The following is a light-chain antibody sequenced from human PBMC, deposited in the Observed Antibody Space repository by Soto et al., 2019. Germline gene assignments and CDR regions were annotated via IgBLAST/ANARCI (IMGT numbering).Light chain of an antibody. CDR2: GNN. CDR1: SSNIGAGSD. CDR3: QSYDSSLSGCVI. Sequence: QSVLTQPPSVSGAPGQRVTISCTGSSSNIGAGSDVHWYQQLPGTAPKLLIYGNNNRPSGVPDRFSGSKSGTSASLAITGLQAEDEAGYYCQSYDSSLSGCVIFGGGTKLTVL. J-gene: IGLJ2*01. V-gene: IGLV1-40*01.